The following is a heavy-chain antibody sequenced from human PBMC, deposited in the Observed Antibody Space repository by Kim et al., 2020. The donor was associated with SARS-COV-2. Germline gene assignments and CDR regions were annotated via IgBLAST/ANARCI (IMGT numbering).Heavy chain of an antibody. CDR1: GFTFSSYY. CDR2: ITNGSSTT. D-gene: IGHD3-10*01. CDR3: ARGLVAGRFFIY. J-gene: IGHJ4*02. V-gene: IGHV3-48*04. Sequence: GGSLRLSCATSGFTFSSYYMSWVRQAPGKGLEWLSIITNGSSTTYYADSVKGRFTISRDNAKNSLYLQMNSLRAEDTAFYYCARGLVAGRFFIYWRQGTL.